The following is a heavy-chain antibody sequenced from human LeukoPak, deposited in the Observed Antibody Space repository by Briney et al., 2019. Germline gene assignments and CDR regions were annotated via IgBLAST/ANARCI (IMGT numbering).Heavy chain of an antibody. J-gene: IGHJ4*02. CDR2: IIPIFGTA. CDR3: ARDRAAYSSSRTPFDY. Sequence: SVKVSCKASGGTFSSYAISWVRQAPGQGLEWMGGIIPIFGTANYAQKFQGRATITADESTSTAYMELSSLRSEDTAVYYCARDRAAYSSSRTPFDYWGQGTLVTVSS. D-gene: IGHD6-13*01. V-gene: IGHV1-69*13. CDR1: GGTFSSYA.